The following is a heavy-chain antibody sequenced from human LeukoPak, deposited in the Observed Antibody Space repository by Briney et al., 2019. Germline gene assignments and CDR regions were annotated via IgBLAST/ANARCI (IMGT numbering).Heavy chain of an antibody. CDR2: INHSGST. D-gene: IGHD3-10*01. CDR1: GGSFSGYY. J-gene: IGHJ6*03. CDR3: AGSGSYFYYYYYYMDV. V-gene: IGHV4-34*01. Sequence: SXTLSLTCAVYGGSFSGYYWSWLRQPPGKGVEWIGEINHSGSTNYNPSLKSRVTISVDTSNNQFSLKLSSVTAADTAVYYCAGSGSYFYYYYYYMDVWGKGTTVTVSS.